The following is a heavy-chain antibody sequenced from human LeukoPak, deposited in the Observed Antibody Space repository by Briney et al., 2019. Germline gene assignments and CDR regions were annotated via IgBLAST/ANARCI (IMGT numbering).Heavy chain of an antibody. CDR2: ISAYNGHT. D-gene: IGHD3-22*01. CDR3: ARVYYDSSGYPHFDY. J-gene: IGHJ4*02. V-gene: IGHV1-18*01. CDR1: GHTFTSYA. Sequence: GASVKVSCKASGHTFTSYAMNWVRQAPGQGLEWMGWISAYNGHTNYAQKLQGRVTMTTDTSTSTAYMELRSLRSDDTAVYYCARVYYDSSGYPHFDYWGQGTLVTVSS.